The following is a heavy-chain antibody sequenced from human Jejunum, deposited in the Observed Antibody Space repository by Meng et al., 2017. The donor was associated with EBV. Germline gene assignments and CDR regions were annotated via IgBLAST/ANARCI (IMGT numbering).Heavy chain of an antibody. CDR3: ARASSERLLDY. CDR1: TDFISSYEW. Sequence: QVQLQETGPGLVKPSWTLSLTCAVSTDFISSYEWWSWVRQPPGKGLEWLGEINRVGSTYYNPSLKSRVTISIDTSKRQFSLRLNSMTAADTAVYYCARASSERLLDYWGQGTLVTVSS. CDR2: INRVGST. D-gene: IGHD1-14*01. J-gene: IGHJ4*02. V-gene: IGHV4-4*02.